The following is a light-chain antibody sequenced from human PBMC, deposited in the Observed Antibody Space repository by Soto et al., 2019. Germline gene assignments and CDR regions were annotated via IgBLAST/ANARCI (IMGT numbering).Light chain of an antibody. Sequence: DIWMTQSPSSLSSSLGDTFTISCRASQGIGNFLAWYQQKPGKAPKLLIFDASTLESGVPSRFSGSGSGTDFTLTISSLQPDDFATYYCQQYSDSSGAFGQGTKVDIK. V-gene: IGKV1-5*01. CDR1: QGIGNF. CDR3: QQYSDSSGA. CDR2: DAS. J-gene: IGKJ1*01.